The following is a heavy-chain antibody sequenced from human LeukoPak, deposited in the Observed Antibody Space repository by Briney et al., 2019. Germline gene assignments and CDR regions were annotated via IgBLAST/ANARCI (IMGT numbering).Heavy chain of an antibody. CDR1: GFIFIGYG. CDR3: AKKGAASWDVDF. J-gene: IGHJ6*04. Sequence: GGSLRLSCAASGFIFIGYGMHWVRQAPGKGPEWVTFIRPDGHNKYYADSVKGRFMISRDNSKNTVDLRLISLRGDDTAMYYCAKKGAASWDVDFWGKGTTVTVSS. D-gene: IGHD3-3*02. V-gene: IGHV3-30*02. CDR2: IRPDGHNK.